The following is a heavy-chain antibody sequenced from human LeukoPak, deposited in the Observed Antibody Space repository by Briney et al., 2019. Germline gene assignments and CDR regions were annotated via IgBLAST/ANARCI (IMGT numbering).Heavy chain of an antibody. V-gene: IGHV3-23*01. J-gene: IGHJ4*02. CDR3: AKDLSAYSGPYYCDY. CDR1: GFTFSSYA. D-gene: IGHD3-16*01. Sequence: GGSLRLSCAASGFTFSSYAMSWVRQAPGKGLEWVSAISGSGGSTYYADSVKGRFTISRDNSKNTLYLQMNSLRAEDTAVYYCAKDLSAYSGPYYCDYWGQGTLVTVSS. CDR2: ISGSGGST.